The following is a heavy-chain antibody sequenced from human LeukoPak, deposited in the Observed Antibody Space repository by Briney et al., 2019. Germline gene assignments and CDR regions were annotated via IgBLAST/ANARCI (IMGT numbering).Heavy chain of an antibody. V-gene: IGHV3-23*01. Sequence: PGGSLRLSCAASGFTFSSYAMSWVRQAPGKGLEWVSAISGSGGSTYYADSVKGRFTISRDNSKNTLYLQMNSLRAEDTAVYYCAQWELHTPYYFDYWGQGTLVTVSS. CDR3: AQWELHTPYYFDY. CDR1: GFTFSSYA. D-gene: IGHD1-26*01. CDR2: ISGSGGST. J-gene: IGHJ4*02.